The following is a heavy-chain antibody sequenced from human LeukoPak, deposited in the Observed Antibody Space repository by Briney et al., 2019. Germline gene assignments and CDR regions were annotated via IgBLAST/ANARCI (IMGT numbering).Heavy chain of an antibody. CDR1: GGSFSGYY. CDR2: INHSGST. D-gene: IGHD1-26*01. J-gene: IGHJ4*02. Sequence: SETLSLTCAVYGGSFSGYYWSWIRQPPGKGPEWIGEINHSGSTNYNPSLKSRVTISVDTSKNQFSLKLSSVTAADTAVYYCARDSTFSATYYVDYWGQGTMVTVSS. CDR3: ARDSTFSATYYVDY. V-gene: IGHV4-34*01.